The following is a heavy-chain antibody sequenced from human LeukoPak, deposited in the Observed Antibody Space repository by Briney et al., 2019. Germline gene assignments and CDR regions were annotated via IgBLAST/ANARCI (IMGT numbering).Heavy chain of an antibody. D-gene: IGHD1-26*01. CDR3: ARDPGGNYHNYFDY. Sequence: PGRSLRLSCAASGFTFSSYGMHWVRQAPGKGLEWVAIIWYDGSNKYYADSVKGRFTISRDNSKNTLYLQMNSLRAEDTAVYYCARDPGGNYHNYFDYWGQGTLVTVSS. V-gene: IGHV3-33*01. CDR1: GFTFSSYG. CDR2: IWYDGSNK. J-gene: IGHJ4*02.